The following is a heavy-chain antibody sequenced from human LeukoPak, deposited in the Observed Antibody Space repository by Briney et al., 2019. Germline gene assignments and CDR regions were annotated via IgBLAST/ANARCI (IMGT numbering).Heavy chain of an antibody. J-gene: IGHJ3*02. V-gene: IGHV3-21*01. CDR3: ARGSFIGAFDI. CDR2: IFSSGGEI. CDR1: GFTFSTFA. Sequence: PGGSLRLSCAASGFTFSTFAMIWVRQPPGKGVEWVSSIFSSGGEIHYADSVRGRFTISRDNAQNSLYLQMNSLRAEDTAVYYCARGSFIGAFDIWGQGTMVTVSS. D-gene: IGHD3-16*02.